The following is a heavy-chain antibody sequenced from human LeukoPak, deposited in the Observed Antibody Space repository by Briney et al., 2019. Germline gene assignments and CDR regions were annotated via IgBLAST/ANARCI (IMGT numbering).Heavy chain of an antibody. Sequence: SETLSLTCTVSGGSISSYYWSWIRQPAGKGLEWIGRIYTSGSTNYNPSLKSRVTMSVDTSKNQFSLKLSSVTAADTAVYYCARESVVVVSSLRNYYYYYMDVWGKGTTVTVSS. CDR1: GGSISSYY. V-gene: IGHV4-4*07. CDR3: ARESVVVVSSLRNYYYYYMDV. CDR2: IYTSGST. J-gene: IGHJ6*03. D-gene: IGHD2-2*01.